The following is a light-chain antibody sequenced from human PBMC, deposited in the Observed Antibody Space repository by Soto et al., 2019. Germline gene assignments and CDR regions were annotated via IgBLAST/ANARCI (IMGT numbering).Light chain of an antibody. CDR1: QTISSW. V-gene: IGKV1-5*03. CDR3: QHYITSLTT. CDR2: KAS. Sequence: DIQMTQSPSTLSGSVGDRVTITCRASQTISSWLAWYQQKPGKAPKLLIYKASTLKSGVPSRFSGSGSGTEFTLTISSLQPDDFAVYYCQHYITSLTTFGQGTKVEVK. J-gene: IGKJ1*01.